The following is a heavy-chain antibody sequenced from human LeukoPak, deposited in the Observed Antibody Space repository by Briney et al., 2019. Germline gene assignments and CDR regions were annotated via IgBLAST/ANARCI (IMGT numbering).Heavy chain of an antibody. J-gene: IGHJ4*02. CDR2: IRYDGYNK. CDR3: AQGPIGGDIDY. V-gene: IGHV3-30*02. D-gene: IGHD2-21*02. CDR1: GFTFSSYG. Sequence: GGSLRLSYAASGFTFSSYGMHWVRQAPGKGLEWVAFIRYDGYNKYYADSVKGRFTISRDNSKNTLYLQMNSLRAEDTAVYYRAQGPIGGDIDYWGQGSLVTVSS.